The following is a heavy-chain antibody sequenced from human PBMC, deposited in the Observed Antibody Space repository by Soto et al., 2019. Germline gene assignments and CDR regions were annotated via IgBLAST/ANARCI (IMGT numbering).Heavy chain of an antibody. V-gene: IGHV4-31*03. D-gene: IGHD3-3*01. CDR1: GGSISSGGYY. Sequence: QVQLQESGPGLVKPSQTLSLTCTVSGGSISSGGYYWRWISQHPGKGLEWIGYIYYSGSTYYNPSLKSRVTISVDTSKNQFSLKLSSVTAADTAVYYCARGIRSHNWFDPWGQGTLVTVSS. CDR2: IYYSGST. CDR3: ARGIRSHNWFDP. J-gene: IGHJ5*02.